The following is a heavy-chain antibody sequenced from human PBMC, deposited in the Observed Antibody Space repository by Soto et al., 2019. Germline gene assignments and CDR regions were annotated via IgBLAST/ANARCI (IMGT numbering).Heavy chain of an antibody. CDR3: ARAPPIHLDDFWSGYSPYGMDV. Sequence: PSETLSLTCTVSGGSISSYYWSWIRQPAGKGLEWIGRIYTSGSTNYNPSLKSRVTMSVDTSKNQFSLKLSSVTAADTAVYYCARAPPIHLDDFWSGYSPYGMDVWGQGTTVTVS. CDR1: GGSISSYY. CDR2: IYTSGST. D-gene: IGHD3-3*01. V-gene: IGHV4-4*07. J-gene: IGHJ6*02.